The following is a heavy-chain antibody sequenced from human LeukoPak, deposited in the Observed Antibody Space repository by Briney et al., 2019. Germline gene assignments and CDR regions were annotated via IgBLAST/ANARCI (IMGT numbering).Heavy chain of an antibody. CDR3: ARARWQLVPYFDS. Sequence: ASVKVSCQASGYTFTSCDINWVRQAPGQGLEWMGWINPNSGGTNFAQKFQGRVAMTRDTSISTAYLELGSLRSDDTAVYFCARARWQLVPYFDSWGQGTLVTVSS. V-gene: IGHV1-2*02. CDR1: GYTFTSCD. D-gene: IGHD6-6*01. J-gene: IGHJ4*02. CDR2: INPNSGGT.